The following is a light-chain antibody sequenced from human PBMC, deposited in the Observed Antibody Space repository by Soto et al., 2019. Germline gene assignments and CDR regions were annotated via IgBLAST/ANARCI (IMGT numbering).Light chain of an antibody. CDR1: QSISSY. Sequence: DIQMTQSPSSLSASVGHRVTITCRASQSISSYLNWYQQKPGKAPKLLIYAASSLQSGVPSRFSGSGSGTDFTLTISSLQPEDFATYYCQQSYSTPQLFGPGTKVDIK. CDR2: AAS. V-gene: IGKV1-39*01. CDR3: QQSYSTPQL. J-gene: IGKJ3*01.